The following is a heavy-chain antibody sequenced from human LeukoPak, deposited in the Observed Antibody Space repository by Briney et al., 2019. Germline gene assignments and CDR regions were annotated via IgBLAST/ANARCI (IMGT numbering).Heavy chain of an antibody. CDR3: ARGHFDILTGYYIEY. D-gene: IGHD3-9*01. CDR1: GGSVSSGSDY. J-gene: IGHJ4*02. V-gene: IGHV4-61*01. CDR2: IYYRGTT. Sequence: PSETLSLTCTVSGGSVSSGSDYWSWIRQPPGKGLEWIGYIYYRGTTNYNPSLKSRATISVDTSKKEFSLKLSFVTAADTAVYHCARGHFDILTGYYIEYWGQGTLVTVSS.